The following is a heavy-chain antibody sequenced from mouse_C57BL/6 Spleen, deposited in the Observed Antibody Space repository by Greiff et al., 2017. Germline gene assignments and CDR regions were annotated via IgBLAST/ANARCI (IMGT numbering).Heavy chain of an antibody. CDR2: IHPSDSDT. CDR3: ATTVVAEDAMDY. Sequence: VQRVESGAELVKPGASVKVSCKASGYTFTSYWMHWVKQRPGQGLEWIGRIHPSDSDTNYNQKFKGKATLTVDKSSSTAYMQLSSLTSEDSAVYYCATTVVAEDAMDYWGQGTSVTVSS. V-gene: IGHV1-74*01. J-gene: IGHJ4*01. D-gene: IGHD1-1*01. CDR1: GYTFTSYW.